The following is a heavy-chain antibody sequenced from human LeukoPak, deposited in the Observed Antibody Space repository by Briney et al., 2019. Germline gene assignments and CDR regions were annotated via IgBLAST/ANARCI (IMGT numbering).Heavy chain of an antibody. CDR2: IYTSGST. CDR3: AREAVLMVRGPTRYFDY. V-gene: IGHV4-4*07. D-gene: IGHD3-10*01. J-gene: IGHJ4*02. CDR1: GGSISSYY. Sequence: KPSETLSLTCTVSGGSISSYYWSWIRQPAGKGLEWIGRIYTSGSTNYNPSLKSRVTMSVDTSKNQSSLKLSSVTAADTAVYYCAREAVLMVRGPTRYFDYWGQGTLVTVSS.